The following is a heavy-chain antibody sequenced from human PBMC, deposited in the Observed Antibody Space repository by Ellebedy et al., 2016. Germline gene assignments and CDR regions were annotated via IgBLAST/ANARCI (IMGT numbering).Heavy chain of an antibody. CDR2: IKQDGSQK. V-gene: IGHV3-7*03. Sequence: GRSLRLSCAASGSTFSTFWMTWFRQAPGKGLEWVASIKQDGSQKDYVDSVKGRLTISRDNARNSLYLQMNSLRAEDTAMYYCAKGSGWLCDYWGQGILVTVSS. CDR1: GSTFSTFW. CDR3: AKGSGWLCDY. D-gene: IGHD2-21*01. J-gene: IGHJ4*02.